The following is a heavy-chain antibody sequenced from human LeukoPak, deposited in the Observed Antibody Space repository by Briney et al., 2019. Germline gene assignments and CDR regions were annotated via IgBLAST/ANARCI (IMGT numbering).Heavy chain of an antibody. D-gene: IGHD3-22*01. J-gene: IGHJ4*02. CDR1: GGSISRGSYY. V-gene: IGHV4-61*02. Sequence: PSETPSLTCTVSGGSISRGSYYWSWIRQPAGKGLEWIGRIYTSGSTNYNPSLKSRVTISVDTSKNQFSLKLSSVTAADTAVYYCATSGRYYYDSSGYYYWGQGTLVTVSS. CDR3: ATSGRYYYDSSGYYY. CDR2: IYTSGST.